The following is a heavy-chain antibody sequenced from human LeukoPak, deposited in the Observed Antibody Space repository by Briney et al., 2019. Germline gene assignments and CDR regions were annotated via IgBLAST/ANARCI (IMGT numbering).Heavy chain of an antibody. D-gene: IGHD2-8*02. J-gene: IGHJ4*02. CDR1: GFTYSDAY. Sequence: KPGGSLRLTCAASGFTYSDAYMSWIRQAPGKGLEWVSYISSSSNYINQADSVRGRFTISRDNAKNSLYLQMSSLRAEDTAVYYWARVFGRGKYGWVDYWGQGTLVTVSS. V-gene: IGHV3-11*05. CDR3: ARVFGRGKYGWVDY. CDR2: ISSSSNYI.